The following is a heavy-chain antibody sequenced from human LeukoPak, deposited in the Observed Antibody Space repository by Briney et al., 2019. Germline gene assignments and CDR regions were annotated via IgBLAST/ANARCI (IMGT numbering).Heavy chain of an antibody. CDR2: ISGSGGST. CDR1: GFTFSSYA. J-gene: IGHJ6*02. V-gene: IGHV3-23*01. CDR3: AKGQWFGESSRGMDV. Sequence: GGSLRLSCAPSGFTFSSYAMSWVRQAPGKGLEWVSAISGSGGSTYYADSVKGRFTISRDNSKNTLYLQMNSLRAEDTAVYYCAKGQWFGESSRGMDVWGQGTTVTVSS. D-gene: IGHD3-10*01.